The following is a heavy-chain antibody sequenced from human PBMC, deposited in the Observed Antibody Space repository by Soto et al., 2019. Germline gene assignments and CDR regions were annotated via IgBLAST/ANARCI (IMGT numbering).Heavy chain of an antibody. V-gene: IGHV1-46*01. Sequence: QVQLMQSGAEVKKPGASVKVSCKASGDTFTDYYIHWVRQAPGQGLEWMGTVNPSGGHTTYAQPSRGRGTWTRDTSTSTRYRELISLTSDDTAIYYFARGGHVVVVTAALDYWGQGPWSPSPQ. D-gene: IGHD2-21*02. CDR3: ARGGHVVVVTAALDY. CDR1: GDTFTDYY. J-gene: IGHJ4*02. CDR2: VNPSGGHT.